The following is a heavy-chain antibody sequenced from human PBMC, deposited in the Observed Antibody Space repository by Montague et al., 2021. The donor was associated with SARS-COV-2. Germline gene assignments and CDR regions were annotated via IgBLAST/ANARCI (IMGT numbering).Heavy chain of an antibody. J-gene: IGHJ4*02. Sequence: SETLSLTCIVSGGSISSSSYHWGWIRQPPGKGLEWIGTIYYSGSTYYNPSLKSRVTISVDASKNQFSLKLSSVTAADTAVYYCVRLRYYGGNSGFQGLVDYWGQGALVTASS. D-gene: IGHD4-23*01. CDR1: GGSISSSSYH. V-gene: IGHV4-39*01. CDR3: VRLRYYGGNSGFQGLVDY. CDR2: IYYSGST.